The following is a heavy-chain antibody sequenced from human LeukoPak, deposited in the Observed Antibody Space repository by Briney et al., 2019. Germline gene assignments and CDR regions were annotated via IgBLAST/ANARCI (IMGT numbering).Heavy chain of an antibody. V-gene: IGHV3-23*01. Sequence: PGGSLRLSCAASGFTFSSYAMSWVRQAPGKGLEWLSAISGSGGSTYYADSVKGRFTISRDNSKNTLYLQMNSLRAEDAAVYYCAKGDSPTYYYMDVWGKGTTVTVSS. CDR2: ISGSGGST. CDR1: GFTFSSYA. CDR3: AKGDSPTYYYMDV. J-gene: IGHJ6*03. D-gene: IGHD5-24*01.